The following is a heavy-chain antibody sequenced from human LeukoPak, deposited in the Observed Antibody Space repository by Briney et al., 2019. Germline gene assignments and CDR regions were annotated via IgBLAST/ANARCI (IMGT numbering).Heavy chain of an antibody. CDR2: INAGNGNT. CDR1: GYTFTSYA. J-gene: IGHJ4*02. Sequence: EASVKVSCKASGYTFTSYAMHWVRQAPGQRLEWMGWINAGNGNTKYSQKFQGRVTITRDTSASTAYMELSSLRSEDTAVYYCARDRLGEWELPDHDYWGQGTLVTVSS. V-gene: IGHV1-3*01. CDR3: ARDRLGEWELPDHDY. D-gene: IGHD1-26*01.